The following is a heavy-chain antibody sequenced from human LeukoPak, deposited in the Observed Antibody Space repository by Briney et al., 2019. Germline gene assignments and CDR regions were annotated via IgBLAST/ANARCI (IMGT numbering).Heavy chain of an antibody. D-gene: IGHD3-16*01. V-gene: IGHV1-69*01. J-gene: IGHJ6*03. CDR3: ARRFGAARDDYMDV. CDR1: GGTFSSYA. Sequence: SVKVSCKASGGTFSSYAISWVRQAPGQGLEWMGGIIPIFGTANCAQKFQGRVTITADESTSTAYMELSSLRAEDTAVYYCARRFGAARDDYMDVWGKGTTVTVSS. CDR2: IIPIFGTA.